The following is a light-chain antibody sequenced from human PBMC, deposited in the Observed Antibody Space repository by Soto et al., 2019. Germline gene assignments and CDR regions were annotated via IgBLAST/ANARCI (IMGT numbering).Light chain of an antibody. Sequence: EIVMTQSPAALSVSPGERATLSCRASQSVASNLAWYQQRPGQAPRLLIYGASTRATGIPARFSGSGSGTEFSLPISSLQSEDFAVYYCQLYHSWPQTFGQGTKVDIK. CDR2: GAS. CDR3: QLYHSWPQT. J-gene: IGKJ1*01. CDR1: QSVASN. V-gene: IGKV3-15*01.